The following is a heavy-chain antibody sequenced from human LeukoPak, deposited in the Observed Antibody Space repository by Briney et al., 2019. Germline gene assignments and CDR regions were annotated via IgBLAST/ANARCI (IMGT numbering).Heavy chain of an antibody. CDR3: ASHYGSGSYSHFDY. Sequence: GGSLRLSCAGSGFIFRNYAMSWVRQAPGMGLEWVSAISGSGGSTYYADSVKGRFTISRDNSENTLYLQMNSLRAEDTAVYYCASHYGSGSYSHFDYWGQGTLVTVSS. CDR1: GFIFRNYA. CDR2: ISGSGGST. D-gene: IGHD3-10*01. J-gene: IGHJ4*02. V-gene: IGHV3-23*01.